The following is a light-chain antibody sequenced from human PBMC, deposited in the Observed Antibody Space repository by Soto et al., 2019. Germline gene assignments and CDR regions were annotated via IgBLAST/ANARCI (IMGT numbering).Light chain of an antibody. CDR1: SSDVGSYDY. V-gene: IGLV2-14*01. J-gene: IGLJ3*02. Sequence: QSALTQPASVSGSPGQSITISCTGSSSDVGSYDYVSWYQQHPDKAPKLLIYEVSDRPSGVSNRFSGSKSGYTASLTISGLQAEDDADYYCSSYTSSQTLVFGGGTKLTVL. CDR2: EVS. CDR3: SSYTSSQTLV.